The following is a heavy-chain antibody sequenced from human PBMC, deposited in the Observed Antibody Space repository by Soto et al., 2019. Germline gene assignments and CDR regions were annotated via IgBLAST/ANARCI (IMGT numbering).Heavy chain of an antibody. J-gene: IGHJ4*02. CDR3: ARRYGSVIDY. CDR1: GGSISSGGYS. Sequence: PSETLSLTCAVSGGSISSGGYSWSWIRQPPGKGLEWIGYMYHSGSTYYNPSLKSRVTISIDRSKNQFSLKLSSVTAADTAVYYCARRYGSVIDYWGQGTLVTVSS. V-gene: IGHV4-30-2*01. D-gene: IGHD1-26*01. CDR2: MYHSGST.